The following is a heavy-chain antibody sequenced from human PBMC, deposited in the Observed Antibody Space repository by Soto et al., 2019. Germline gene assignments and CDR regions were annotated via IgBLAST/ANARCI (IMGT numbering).Heavy chain of an antibody. CDR3: ARVVKAGDYGDYGRYYFDY. CDR2: ISAYSGNT. J-gene: IGHJ4*01. D-gene: IGHD4-17*01. Sequence: QVHLMQSGAEVKKPGASVKVSCKASGYTFTYYEITWVRQAPGQGLEWMGWISAYSGNTNYAQKLQGRLTMTTDTSTNTAYMELRSLRSDDTAMYYCARVVKAGDYGDYGRYYFDYWGHGTLVTVSS. V-gene: IGHV1-18*04. CDR1: GYTFTYYE.